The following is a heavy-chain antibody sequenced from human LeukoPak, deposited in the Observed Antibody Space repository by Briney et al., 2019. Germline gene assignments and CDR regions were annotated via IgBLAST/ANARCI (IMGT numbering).Heavy chain of an antibody. CDR2: IIPIFGTA. V-gene: IGHV1-69*13. J-gene: IGHJ6*02. Sequence: ASVKVSCKASGGTFSSYAISWVRQAPGQGLEWMGGIIPIFGTANYAQKFQGRVTITADESTSTAYMELSSLRSEDTAVYYCARGLLYGSGSYVSSNYYYYGMDVWGQGTTVTVSS. D-gene: IGHD3-10*01. CDR3: ARGLLYGSGSYVSSNYYYYGMDV. CDR1: GGTFSSYA.